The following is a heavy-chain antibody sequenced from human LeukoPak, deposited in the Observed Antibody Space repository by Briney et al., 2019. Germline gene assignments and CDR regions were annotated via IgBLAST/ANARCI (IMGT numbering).Heavy chain of an antibody. J-gene: IGHJ6*03. Sequence: PSQTLSLTCTVSGGSVSNVSYYWAWIRQPPGKGLEWIANVYYTGSTYYGPSLKSRVAMSVDVSKNQFSLTLSSVTAADMGVYFCASLIRAGTFYYYMDVWGRGTTVTVSS. CDR2: VYYTGST. CDR3: ASLIRAGTFYYYMDV. CDR1: GGSVSNVSYY. D-gene: IGHD2-21*01. V-gene: IGHV4-39*01.